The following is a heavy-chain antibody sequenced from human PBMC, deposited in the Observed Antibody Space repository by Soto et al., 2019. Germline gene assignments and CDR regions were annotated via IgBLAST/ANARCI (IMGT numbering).Heavy chain of an antibody. Sequence: SVKVSCKASGGTFSSYAISWVRQAPGQGLEWMGGIIPIFGTANYAQKFQGRITITADESTSTAYMELSSLRSEDTAVYYCARPYYYGSGSPPDYYGMDVWGQGTTVTVSS. CDR1: GGTFSSYA. J-gene: IGHJ6*02. CDR3: ARPYYYGSGSPPDYYGMDV. V-gene: IGHV1-69*13. CDR2: IIPIFGTA. D-gene: IGHD3-10*01.